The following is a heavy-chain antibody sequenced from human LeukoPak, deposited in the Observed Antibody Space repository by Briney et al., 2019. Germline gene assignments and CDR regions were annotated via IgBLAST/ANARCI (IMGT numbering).Heavy chain of an antibody. CDR1: GGSISSYY. V-gene: IGHV4-59*01. D-gene: IGHD3-10*01. Sequence: SETLSLTCTVSGGSISSYYWSWIRQPPGKGLEWIGYIYYSGSTNYNPSLKSRVTISVDTSKNQFSLKLSSVTAADTAVYYCARRGAVRGIRFDPWGQGTLVTVSS. CDR2: IYYSGST. J-gene: IGHJ5*02. CDR3: ARRGAVRGIRFDP.